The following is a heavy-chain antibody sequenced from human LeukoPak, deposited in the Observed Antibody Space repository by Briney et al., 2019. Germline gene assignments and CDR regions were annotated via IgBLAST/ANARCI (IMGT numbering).Heavy chain of an antibody. V-gene: IGHV3-49*04. CDR2: IRSKAYGGTT. D-gene: IGHD6-19*01. Sequence: PGGSLRLSCAASGFTVSSNYMSWVRQAPGKGLEWVGFIRSKAYGGTTEYAASVKGRFSISRDDSKSIAYLQMNSLKTEDTAVYYCARGRLDLGYWGQGTLVTVSS. CDR1: GFTVSSNY. J-gene: IGHJ4*02. CDR3: ARGRLDLGY.